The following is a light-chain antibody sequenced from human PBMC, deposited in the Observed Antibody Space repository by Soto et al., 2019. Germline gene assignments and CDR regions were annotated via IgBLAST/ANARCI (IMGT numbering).Light chain of an antibody. J-gene: IGKJ1*01. V-gene: IGKV4-1*01. CDR3: QQYYDTLWT. CDR2: WAS. Sequence: DIVMTQSPDSLAVSLGERVTINCKSSQSVLYSSNNKNYLAWYQQKPGQPPKLIIYWASIRESGVPDRFSGSGSGTDFTLTISSLQAEDVAVYYCQQYYDTLWTFGQGTKVEIK. CDR1: QSVLYSSNNKNY.